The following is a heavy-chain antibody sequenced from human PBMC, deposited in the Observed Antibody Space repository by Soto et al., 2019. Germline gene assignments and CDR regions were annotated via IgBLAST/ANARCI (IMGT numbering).Heavy chain of an antibody. CDR1: GFAFSSYW. CDR3: TSDTFGGRDV. Sequence: GGSLRLSCAASGFAFSSYWMHWVRQAPGKGLVWVSRIDLYETGINYADSVKGRFTISRDNAKNTLYLQMNSLRAEDTAVYYCTSDTFGGRDVWGQGTTVTVSS. J-gene: IGHJ6*02. D-gene: IGHD3-10*01. CDR2: IDLYETGI. V-gene: IGHV3-74*01.